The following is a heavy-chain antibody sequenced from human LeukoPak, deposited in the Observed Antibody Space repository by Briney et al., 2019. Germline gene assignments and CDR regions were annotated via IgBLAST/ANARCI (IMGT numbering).Heavy chain of an antibody. CDR1: GFTFSNYA. J-gene: IGHJ4*02. CDR2: ISASGGST. D-gene: IGHD3-22*01. Sequence: GGSLRLSCAASGFTFSNYAMNWVRQVPGKGLEWVSSISASGGSTNYADSVKGRFTISRDNSKNTLYLQMNSLRAEDTAVYHCVGYYDSSGFHWGQGTLVTVSS. V-gene: IGHV3-23*01. CDR3: VGYYDSSGFH.